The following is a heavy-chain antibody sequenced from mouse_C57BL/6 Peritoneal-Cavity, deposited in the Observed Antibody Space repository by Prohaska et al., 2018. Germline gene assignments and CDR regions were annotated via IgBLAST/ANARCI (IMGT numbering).Heavy chain of an antibody. Sequence: GKGLAWLGVIWSSGSTDYNAAFISRLSISKEDSRSQVCFKMNRLQADDTAIYYCARGGVANYYFDYWGQGTTLTVSS. D-gene: IGHD1-1*01. J-gene: IGHJ2*01. CDR2: IWSSGST. CDR3: ARGGVANYYFDY. V-gene: IGHV2-2*01.